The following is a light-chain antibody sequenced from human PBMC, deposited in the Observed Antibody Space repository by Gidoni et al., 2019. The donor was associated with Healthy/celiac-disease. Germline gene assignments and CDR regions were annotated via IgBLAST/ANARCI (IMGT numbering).Light chain of an antibody. J-gene: IGKJ2*01. CDR3: QQYGSSPYT. CDR2: GAS. CDR1: QSVSSSY. V-gene: IGKV3-20*01. Sequence: ETVLTQSPVTLSLSPGERATISCRASQSVSSSYLAWYQQKPGPAPRLLIYGASSMATGNPDRFSGSGSGTDFTLTISRLEPEDFAVYYCQQYGSSPYTFGQGTKLEIK.